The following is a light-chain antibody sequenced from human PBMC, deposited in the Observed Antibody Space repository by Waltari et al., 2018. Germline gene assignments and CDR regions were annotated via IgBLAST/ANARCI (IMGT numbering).Light chain of an antibody. CDR3: QTGGHGTWV. Sequence: QLVLTQSPSASASLGASVKLTCTLSSGHSSNVIAWLQQQPEKGPRYLMKVNSDGSHSKGGKSPDRFSASSSGTEHYLTISSLKSEDEADYYCQTGGHGTWVFGGGTKLTVL. CDR1: SGHSSNV. V-gene: IGLV4-69*01. J-gene: IGLJ3*02. CDR2: VNSDGSH.